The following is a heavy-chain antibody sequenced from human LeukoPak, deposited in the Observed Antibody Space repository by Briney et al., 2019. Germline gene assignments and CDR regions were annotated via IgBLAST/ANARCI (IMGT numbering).Heavy chain of an antibody. CDR2: IKQDGSEK. J-gene: IGHJ4*02. CDR1: GFTFSSYW. V-gene: IGHV3-7*01. D-gene: IGHD6-19*01. Sequence: GGSLRLSCAASGFTFSSYWMSWVRQAPGKGLEWVANIKQDGSEKYYVDSVKGRFTISRDNAKNSLYLQMNSLRAEDTAVYYCARDKYSSGWYPDYWGQGTLVTVSP. CDR3: ARDKYSSGWYPDY.